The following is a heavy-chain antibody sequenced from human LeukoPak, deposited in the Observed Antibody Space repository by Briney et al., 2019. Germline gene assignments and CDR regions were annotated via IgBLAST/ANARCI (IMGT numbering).Heavy chain of an antibody. CDR2: IIPIFGTA. Sequence: GASVRVSCKASGYTFTSYGISWVRQAPGQGLEWMGGIIPIFGTANYAQKFQGRVTITADESTSTAYMELSSLRSEDTAMYYCARAWDIVVVVAAPDEDYYYYYMDVWGKGTTVTVSS. CDR3: ARAWDIVVVVAAPDEDYYYYYMDV. V-gene: IGHV1-69*13. CDR1: GYTFTSYG. J-gene: IGHJ6*03. D-gene: IGHD2-15*01.